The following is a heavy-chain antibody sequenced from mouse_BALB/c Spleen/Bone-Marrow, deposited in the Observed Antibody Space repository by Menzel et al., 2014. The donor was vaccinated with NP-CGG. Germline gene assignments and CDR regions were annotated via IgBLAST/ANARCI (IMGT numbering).Heavy chain of an antibody. CDR3: AREVGRGGYFDV. D-gene: IGHD1-1*02. J-gene: IGHJ1*01. V-gene: IGHV1S56*01. Sequence: QVQLQQSGPELVMPGTSVKISCKASGYTFTNYYLHWVKQRPGQGLEWIGWIYPGNVDTKYNEKFKGKATLTADESSSTAYTQLSSLTSEDSAVYFCAREVGRGGYFDVWGAGTTVAVSS. CDR1: GYTFTNYY. CDR2: IYPGNVDT.